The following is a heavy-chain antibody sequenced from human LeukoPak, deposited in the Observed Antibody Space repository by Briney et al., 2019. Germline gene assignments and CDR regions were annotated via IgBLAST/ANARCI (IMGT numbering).Heavy chain of an antibody. Sequence: TSETLSLTCSVSGDSISTSSYYWGWIRQSPGKGLEWIGTIYYSGSTYYNPSLTSRVTISVDTSKNQFSLKLSSVTAADTAVYYCARHKDYYYSYMDVWGKGTTVTISS. J-gene: IGHJ6*03. CDR3: ARHKDYYYSYMDV. CDR1: GDSISTSSYY. V-gene: IGHV4-39*01. CDR2: IYYSGST.